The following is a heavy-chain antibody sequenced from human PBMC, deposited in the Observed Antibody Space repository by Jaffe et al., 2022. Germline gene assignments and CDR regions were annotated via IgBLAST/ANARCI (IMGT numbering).Heavy chain of an antibody. CDR1: GYTFTGYY. CDR3: AREKDKFSSGWWHHYYYYMDV. D-gene: IGHD6-19*01. Sequence: QVQLVQSGAEVKKPGASVKVSCKASGYTFTGYYMHWVRQAPGQGLEWMGRINPNSGGTNYAQKFQGRVTMTRDTSISTAYMELSRLRSDDTAVYYCAREKDKFSSGWWHHYYYYMDVWGKGTTVTVSS. V-gene: IGHV1-2*06. J-gene: IGHJ6*03. CDR2: INPNSGGT.